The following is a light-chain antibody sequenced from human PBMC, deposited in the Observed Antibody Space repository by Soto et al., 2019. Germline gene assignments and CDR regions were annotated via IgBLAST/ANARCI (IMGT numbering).Light chain of an antibody. V-gene: IGKV3D-15*01. CDR1: QSVSSN. J-gene: IGKJ1*01. CDR3: QHYNSYSEA. CDR2: GAS. Sequence: EIAMTQSPATLSVSPGERATLSCKASQSVSSNLAWYQQKPGQAPRLLIYGASSRATGIPDRFSGSGSGTDFTLTISSLQPDDFATYYCQHYNSYSEAFGQGTKVDIK.